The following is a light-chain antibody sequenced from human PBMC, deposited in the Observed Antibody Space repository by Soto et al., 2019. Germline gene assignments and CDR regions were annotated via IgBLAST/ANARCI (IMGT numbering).Light chain of an antibody. CDR3: SSYTTRSTPV. CDR2: EVT. V-gene: IGLV2-14*01. J-gene: IGLJ2*01. CDR1: RSDVGVYNY. Sequence: QSALTQPASVSGSPGQSITIFCTGSRSDVGVYNYVAWYQHHPGKAPKLIIYEVTNRPSGVSNRFSGSKSGNTASLTISGLQTEDEADYYCSSYTTRSTPVFGGGTKLTVL.